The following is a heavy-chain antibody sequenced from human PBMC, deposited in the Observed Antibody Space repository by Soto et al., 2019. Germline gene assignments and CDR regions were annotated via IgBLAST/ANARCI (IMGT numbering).Heavy chain of an antibody. CDR2: INHSGST. CDR3: ALPGSTMVRRRNYYYMDV. D-gene: IGHD3-10*01. CDR1: GGSFSGYY. Sequence: SETLSLTCAVYGGSFSGYYWSWIRQPPGKGLEWIGEINHSGSTNYNPSLKSRVTISVDTSKNQFSLKLSSVTAADTAVYYCALPGSTMVRRRNYYYMDVWGKGTTVTVSS. J-gene: IGHJ6*03. V-gene: IGHV4-34*01.